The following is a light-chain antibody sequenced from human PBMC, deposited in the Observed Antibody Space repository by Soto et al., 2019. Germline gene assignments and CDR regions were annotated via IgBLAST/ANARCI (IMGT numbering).Light chain of an antibody. CDR3: HQRQSWPRT. CDR2: GAS. V-gene: IGKV3-20*01. CDR1: QNVDTNY. Sequence: EIVLTQSPGTLSLSPGERATLSCRASQNVDTNYLAWYQQKPGQAPRLLIYGASSRATGIPDRFSGSGSGTDFTLTISDVQPEDFAVYYCHQRQSWPRTFGQGTKVDIK. J-gene: IGKJ1*01.